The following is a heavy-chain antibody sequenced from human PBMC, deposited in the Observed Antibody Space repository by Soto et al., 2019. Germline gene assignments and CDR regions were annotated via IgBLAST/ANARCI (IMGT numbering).Heavy chain of an antibody. CDR3: AKDRLAGNFDY. V-gene: IGHV3-23*01. CDR1: GFTFNNYA. Sequence: WGSLGLSCAASGFTFNNYAMNWVRQAPGKGLEWVATISATGGSTYYADSVKGRFTISRDNSKNTLYLQMNGLRVEDTAVYYCAKDRLAGNFDYWGQGTQVTVSS. CDR2: ISATGGST. J-gene: IGHJ4*02.